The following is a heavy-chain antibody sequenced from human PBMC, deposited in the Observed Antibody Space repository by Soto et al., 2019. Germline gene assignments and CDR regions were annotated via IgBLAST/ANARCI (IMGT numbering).Heavy chain of an antibody. Sequence: GGSLRLSCAASGFTFTRYSMNWVRQAPGKGLEWVSSISSTTNYIYYGDSMKGRFTISRDNAKNSLYLEMNSLRAEDTAMYYCARESEDLTSNFDYWGQGTLVTVSS. CDR1: GFTFTRYS. CDR3: ARESEDLTSNFDY. CDR2: ISSTTNYI. J-gene: IGHJ4*02. V-gene: IGHV3-21*06.